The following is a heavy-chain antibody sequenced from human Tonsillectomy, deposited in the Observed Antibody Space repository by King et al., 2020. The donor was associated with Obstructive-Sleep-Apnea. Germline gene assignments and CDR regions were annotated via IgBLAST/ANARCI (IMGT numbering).Heavy chain of an antibody. Sequence: QLVQSGAEVKKPGSSVKVSCKASGGTFSSYAISWVRQAPGQGLEWMGGFIPIFAAASYAQKFQDRVTITADESTSTAYVELLTLRSEDTAVYFCARGLGYCTNGVCYHRTYYYGMDVWGQGTTVTVSS. CDR2: FIPIFAAA. CDR1: GGTFSSYA. CDR3: ARGLGYCTNGVCYHRTYYYGMDV. J-gene: IGHJ6*02. D-gene: IGHD2-8*01. V-gene: IGHV1-69*01.